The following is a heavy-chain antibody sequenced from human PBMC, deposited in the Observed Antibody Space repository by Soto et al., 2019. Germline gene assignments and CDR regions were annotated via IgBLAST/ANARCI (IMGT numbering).Heavy chain of an antibody. CDR1: GFTFSSYS. CDR3: ANKVNSGPGTQYFDY. V-gene: IGHV3-23*01. Sequence: GGSLTLSCAPSGFTFSSYSMSWVRQAPGKGLERVSGFRTGGHGGTTYYADSEKGRFNIARDNSKNTLFLQMNSLKAEDTAIYYCANKVNSGPGTQYFDYWGQGTLVTVSS. D-gene: IGHD3-10*01. J-gene: IGHJ4*02. CDR2: FRTGGHGGTT.